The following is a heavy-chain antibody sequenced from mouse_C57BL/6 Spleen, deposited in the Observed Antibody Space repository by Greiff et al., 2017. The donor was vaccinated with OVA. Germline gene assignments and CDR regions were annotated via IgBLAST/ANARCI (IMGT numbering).Heavy chain of an antibody. CDR3: ASKIYPGYYFDY. D-gene: IGHD1-1*01. J-gene: IGHJ2*01. V-gene: IGHV14-2*01. CDR2: IDPEDGET. CDR1: GFNIKDYY. Sequence: EVQLQQSGAELVKPGASVKLSCTASGFNIKDYYMHWVKQRTEQGLEWIGRIDPEDGETNYAPKFQGTATITADTSSNTAYLQLSSLTSEDTAVYNCASKIYPGYYFDYWGQGTTLTVSS.